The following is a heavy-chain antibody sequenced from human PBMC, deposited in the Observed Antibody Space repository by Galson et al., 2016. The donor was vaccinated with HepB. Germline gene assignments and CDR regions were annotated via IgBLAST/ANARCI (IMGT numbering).Heavy chain of an antibody. CDR2: INSDGSTT. CDR1: GFTFSGNW. CDR3: TRDYNDVGPLFDD. J-gene: IGHJ4*02. Sequence: SLRLSCAASGFTFSGNWMHWVRQAPGKGLVWVSRINSDGSTTDYADSVKGRFTISRDNARNTVYLQMNSLSAEDTAVYYCTRDYNDVGPLFDDWGQGTLVTVSS. D-gene: IGHD5-24*01. V-gene: IGHV3-74*01.